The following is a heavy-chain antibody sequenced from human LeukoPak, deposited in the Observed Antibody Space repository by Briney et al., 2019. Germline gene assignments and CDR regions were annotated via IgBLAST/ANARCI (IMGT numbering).Heavy chain of an antibody. V-gene: IGHV4-39*01. CDR3: VRPHSGSWYAS. CDR1: GGSISSSSYY. CDR2: IYYSGST. Sequence: SETLSLTCTVSGGSISSSSYYWGWIRQPPGKGLEWIGSIYYSGSTYYNPSLKSRVTISVDTSKNQFSLKLSSVTAADTAVYYCVRPHSGSWYASWGQGTLVTVSS. J-gene: IGHJ5*02. D-gene: IGHD6-13*01.